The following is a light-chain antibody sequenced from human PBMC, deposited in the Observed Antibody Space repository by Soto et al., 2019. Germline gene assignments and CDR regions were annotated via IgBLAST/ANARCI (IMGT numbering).Light chain of an antibody. J-gene: IGKJ1*01. CDR1: QSVDSSF. V-gene: IGKV3-20*01. CDR2: GAS. CDR3: QQYVSSVT. Sequence: EIVLTQSPGSLSLSPGERATLSCRASQSVDSSFFAWYQQKPGQAPRLLIYGASNRATGIPDRFSGSGSGTDFTLHFSRLEPEVFAVYYCQQYVSSVTFGQGTKVEIK.